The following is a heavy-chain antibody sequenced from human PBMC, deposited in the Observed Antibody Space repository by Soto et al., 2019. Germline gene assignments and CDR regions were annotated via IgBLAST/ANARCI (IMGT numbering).Heavy chain of an antibody. V-gene: IGHV3-9*01. J-gene: IGHJ4*02. Sequence: EVQLVESGGGLVQPGRSLRLSCAASGFTFDDYAMHWVRQAPGKGLEWVSGISWNSGSIGYADSVKGRFTISRDNANNSLYLQMNSLRAEDTALYFWAKDSVALLWFGASAYWGQGTLVTGSS. D-gene: IGHD3-10*01. CDR2: ISWNSGSI. CDR3: AKDSVALLWFGASAY. CDR1: GFTFDDYA.